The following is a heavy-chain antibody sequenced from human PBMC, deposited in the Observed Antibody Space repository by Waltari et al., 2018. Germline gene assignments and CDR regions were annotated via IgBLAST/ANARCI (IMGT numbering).Heavy chain of an antibody. CDR3: AREPSAIAAAGTHAFDI. CDR2: IIPICGTA. Sequence: QVQLVQSGAEVKKPGSSVKVSCKASGGTFSSYAISWVRQAPGQGLEWMGRIIPICGTANYAQKFQGRVTITADKSTSTAYMELSSLRSEDTAVYYCAREPSAIAAAGTHAFDIWGQGTMVTVSS. CDR1: GGTFSSYA. V-gene: IGHV1-69*08. J-gene: IGHJ3*02. D-gene: IGHD6-13*01.